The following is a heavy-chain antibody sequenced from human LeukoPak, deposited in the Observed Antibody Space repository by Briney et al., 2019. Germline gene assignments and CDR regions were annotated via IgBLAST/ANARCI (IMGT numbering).Heavy chain of an antibody. CDR1: GLSFGDYG. CDR2: IGSSGSTV. V-gene: IGHV3-48*03. Sequence: GGSLRLSCTPSGLSFGDYGMSWVRQAPGKGLEWVSYIGSSGSTVYYADSVKGRFTISRDNAKNSLYMQMESLRDEDTAIYYCARDTLEYSNSPDALDIWGQGTMVTVSS. J-gene: IGHJ3*02. CDR3: ARDTLEYSNSPDALDI. D-gene: IGHD4-23*01.